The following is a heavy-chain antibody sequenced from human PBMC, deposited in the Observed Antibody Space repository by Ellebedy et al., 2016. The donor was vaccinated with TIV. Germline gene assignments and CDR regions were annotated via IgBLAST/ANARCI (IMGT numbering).Heavy chain of an antibody. J-gene: IGHJ5*02. CDR2: IYWDDDK. Sequence: SGPTLVXPTQTLTLTCTFSGFSLSTSGVGVGWIRQPPGKALEWLALIYWDDDKRYSPSLKSRLTITKDTSKNQVVLTMTNMDPVDTATYYCARTIAVDTAMVNWFDPWGQGTLVTVSS. D-gene: IGHD5-18*01. CDR1: GFSLSTSGVG. V-gene: IGHV2-5*02. CDR3: ARTIAVDTAMVNWFDP.